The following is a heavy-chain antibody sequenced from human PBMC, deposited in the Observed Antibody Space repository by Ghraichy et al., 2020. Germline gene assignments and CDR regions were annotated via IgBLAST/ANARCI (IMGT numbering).Heavy chain of an antibody. D-gene: IGHD3-22*01. V-gene: IGHV3-66*01. CDR3: ARASPYYERSGYGPTGD. Sequence: GGSLRLSCAASGFTVSNNYMNWVRQAPGKGLECVSVIYSGGGTYYADSVKGRFTISRDNSKNTLYLQMNSLRAEDTAVYYCARASPYYERSGYGPTGDWGQGTLVTVSS. CDR2: IYSGGGT. CDR1: GFTVSNNY. J-gene: IGHJ4*02.